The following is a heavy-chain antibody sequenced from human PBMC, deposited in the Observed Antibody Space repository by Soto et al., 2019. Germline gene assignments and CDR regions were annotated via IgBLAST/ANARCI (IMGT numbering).Heavy chain of an antibody. V-gene: IGHV1-46*01. D-gene: IGHD3-22*01. CDR2: INPNGGST. CDR3: ARDNLHYYTTSEGYFYYGMDV. J-gene: IGHJ6*02. Sequence: SVKVSCKASGYPWTNYHMHGVRQAPGQGLEWMGKINPNGGSTIYAQKFQGRVTMTRDTSTSTVYMELSSLRSEDTAVYYCARDNLHYYTTSEGYFYYGMDVWGQGTTVTVSS. CDR1: GYPWTNYH.